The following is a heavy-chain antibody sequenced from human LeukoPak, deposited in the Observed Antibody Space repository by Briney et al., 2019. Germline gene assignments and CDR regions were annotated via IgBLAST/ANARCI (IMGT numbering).Heavy chain of an antibody. V-gene: IGHV3-23*01. D-gene: IGHD3-10*01. CDR3: ARQYYYDSGRYLDY. J-gene: IGHJ4*02. Sequence: TGGSLRLSCAASGFTFTNYAMSWVRQAPGKGLEWVSSISGGGESTHYTDSVKGRFTISRDNSKNTLFMQMNSLRVEDTAVYFCARQYYYDSGRYLDYWGQGTLVTVSS. CDR2: ISGGGEST. CDR1: GFTFTNYA.